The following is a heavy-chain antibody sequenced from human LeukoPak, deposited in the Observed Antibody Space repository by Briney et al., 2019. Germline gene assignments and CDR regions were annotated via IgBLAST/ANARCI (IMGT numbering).Heavy chain of an antibody. CDR2: IDRSGSTI. D-gene: IGHD3-10*02. J-gene: IGHJ6*04. V-gene: IGHV3-48*04. CDR3: AELGITMIGGV. CDR1: GFTFSSYG. Sequence: GGSLRLSCAASGFTFSSYGMSWVRQAPGKGLEWVSYIDRSGSTIYYADSVKGRFTISRDNAKNSLYLQMNSLRAEDTAVYYCAELGITMIGGVWGKGTTVTISS.